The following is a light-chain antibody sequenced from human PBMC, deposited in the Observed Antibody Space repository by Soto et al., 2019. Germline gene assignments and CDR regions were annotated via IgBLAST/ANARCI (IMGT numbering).Light chain of an antibody. V-gene: IGLV2-14*03. Sequence: QSALTQPASVSGSPGQSITISCTGTSSDVGGYNFVSWYQHHPAKAPKLMIYDVSNRPSGVSNRFSGSKSGNTASLTISGLQVEDEAHYYCSSFTSSDTLVVFGGGTKVTVL. J-gene: IGLJ2*01. CDR1: SSDVGGYNF. CDR3: SSFTSSDTLVV. CDR2: DVS.